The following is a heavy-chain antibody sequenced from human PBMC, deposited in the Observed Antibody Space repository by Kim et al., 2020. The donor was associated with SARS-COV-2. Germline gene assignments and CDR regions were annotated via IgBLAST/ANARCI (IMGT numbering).Heavy chain of an antibody. J-gene: IGHJ6*02. CDR1: GFTFSSYA. CDR3: AKDNIQWLVPDYYYYYGMDV. Sequence: GGSLRLFCAASGFTFSSYAMSWVRQAPGKGLEWVSAISGSGGSTYYADSVKGRFTISRDNSKNTLYLQMNSLRAEDTAVYYCAKDNIQWLVPDYYYYYGMDVWGQGTTVDVSS. CDR2: ISGSGGST. D-gene: IGHD6-19*01. V-gene: IGHV3-23*01.